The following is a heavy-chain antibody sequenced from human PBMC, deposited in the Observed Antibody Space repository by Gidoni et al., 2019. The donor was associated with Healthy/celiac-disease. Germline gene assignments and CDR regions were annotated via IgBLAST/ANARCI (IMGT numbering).Heavy chain of an antibody. D-gene: IGHD5-18*01. J-gene: IGHJ6*02. CDR2: INHSGST. Sequence: QVQLQQWGAGLLKPSETLSLPCAVYGGYFSGYYWSWIRQPPGKGLEWIGEINHSGSTNYNPSLKSRVTISVDTSKNPFSLKLSSVTAADTAVYYCARGCLKRGYSYGYARCYYGMDVWGQGTTVTVSS. CDR1: GGYFSGYY. CDR3: ARGCLKRGYSYGYARCYYGMDV. V-gene: IGHV4-34*01.